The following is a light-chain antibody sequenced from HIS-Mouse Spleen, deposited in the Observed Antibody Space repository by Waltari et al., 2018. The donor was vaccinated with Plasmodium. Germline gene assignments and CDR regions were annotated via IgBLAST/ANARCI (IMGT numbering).Light chain of an antibody. V-gene: IGLV3-10*01. CDR1: ALQTKY. CDR2: EDS. J-gene: IGLJ3*02. CDR3: YSTDSSGNHRV. Sequence: SYELTQPPSVSVSPGQTARITCSGDALQTKYAYWYQQKSGQAPVLVSYEDSKRPSGIPERFSGSSSGTMATLTISGAQVEDEADYYCYSTDSSGNHRVFGGGTKLTVL.